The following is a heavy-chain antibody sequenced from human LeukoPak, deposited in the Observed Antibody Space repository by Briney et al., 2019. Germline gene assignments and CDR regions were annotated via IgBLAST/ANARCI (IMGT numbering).Heavy chain of an antibody. V-gene: IGHV3-11*01. CDR3: ARDHYYDSSGYPGF. CDR1: GFTFSDYY. CDR2: ISSSGSTI. J-gene: IGHJ4*02. D-gene: IGHD3-22*01. Sequence: KTGGSLRLSCAASGFTFSDYYMSWIRQAPGKGLEWVSYISSSGSTIYYADSVKGRFTISRDNAKNSLYLQMNSLRAEDTAVYYCARDHYYDSSGYPGFWGQGTLVAVSS.